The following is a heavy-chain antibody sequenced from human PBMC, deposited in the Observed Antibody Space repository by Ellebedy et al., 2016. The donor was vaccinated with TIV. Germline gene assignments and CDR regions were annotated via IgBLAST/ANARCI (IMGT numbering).Heavy chain of an antibody. V-gene: IGHV4-38-2*02. CDR2: MYHSGST. J-gene: IGHJ4*02. CDR1: GSSISSGYY. D-gene: IGHD4-23*01. Sequence: MPGGSLRPSCSVSGSSISSGYYWGWIRQPPGRGLERIGSMYHSGSTYYSPSLMSRVTISVDTSKNQLSLRLSSVTAADTAVYYCARDGAGRWDYWGPGTLVTVSS. CDR3: ARDGAGRWDY.